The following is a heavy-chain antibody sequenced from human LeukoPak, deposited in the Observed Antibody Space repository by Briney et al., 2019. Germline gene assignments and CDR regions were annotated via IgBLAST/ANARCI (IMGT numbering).Heavy chain of an antibody. CDR2: IIPIFGTA. D-gene: IGHD5-18*01. Sequence: PGSSVKVSCEPSGGTSSSSAISWVRQAPGQGLEWMGGIIPIFGTANYAQKFQGRVTITADESTSTAYMELSSLRSEDTAVYYCARDLSNGGAMVTDYWGQGTLVTVSS. CDR1: GGTSSSSA. J-gene: IGHJ4*02. CDR3: ARDLSNGGAMVTDY. V-gene: IGHV1-69*01.